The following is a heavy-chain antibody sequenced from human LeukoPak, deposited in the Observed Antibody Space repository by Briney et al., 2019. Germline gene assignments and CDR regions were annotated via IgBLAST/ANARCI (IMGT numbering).Heavy chain of an antibody. J-gene: IGHJ4*02. CDR1: GYTFTGYF. V-gene: IGHV1-2*02. Sequence: ASVKVSCKASGYTFTGYFMHWVRQAPGQGLEWMGWINSNSGGTNYAQKFQGRVTMTRDTSISTAYMELSRLRSDDTAVYYCRFGELTNPFGYWGQGTLVTVSS. CDR3: RFGELTNPFGY. D-gene: IGHD3-10*01. CDR2: INSNSGGT.